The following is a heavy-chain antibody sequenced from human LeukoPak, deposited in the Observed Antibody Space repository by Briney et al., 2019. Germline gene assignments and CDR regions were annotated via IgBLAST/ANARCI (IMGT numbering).Heavy chain of an antibody. V-gene: IGHV3-9*01. CDR3: AKDYYDSSGYPYFDY. D-gene: IGHD3-22*01. J-gene: IGHJ4*02. CDR2: ISWNSGSI. CDR1: GFTFDDYA. Sequence: PGRSLRLSCAASGFTFDDYAMHWVRQAPGKGLEWVSGISWNSGSIGYADSVKGRFTISRDNAKNSLYLQMNSLRAEDTALYYCAKDYYDSSGYPYFDYWGQGTLVTVYS.